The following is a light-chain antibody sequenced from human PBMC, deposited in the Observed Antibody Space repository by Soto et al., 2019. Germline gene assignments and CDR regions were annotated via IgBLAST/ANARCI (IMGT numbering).Light chain of an antibody. CDR3: QKHSSAPFT. J-gene: IGKJ3*01. CDR2: AAS. Sequence: DIQMTQSPSSLSASVGDRVTITCRASQGISNCVAWYQQKPGTIPKLLIYAASTLQSGVPSRFSGSGFGTDFTLNISSLQPEDVATYYCQKHSSAPFTFGPGTKVDIK. CDR1: QGISNC. V-gene: IGKV1-27*01.